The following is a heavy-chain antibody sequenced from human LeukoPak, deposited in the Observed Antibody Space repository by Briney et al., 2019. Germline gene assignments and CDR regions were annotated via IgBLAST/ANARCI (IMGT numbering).Heavy chain of an antibody. D-gene: IGHD2-15*01. V-gene: IGHV3-48*04. CDR2: ISSSSSTI. J-gene: IGHJ6*03. CDR1: GFTFSSYS. Sequence: PGGSLRLSCAASGFTFSSYSMNWVRQAPGKGLEWVSYISSSSSTIYYADSVKGRFTISRDNAKNSLYLQMNSLRAEDTAVYYCARSRLGYCSGGSCYDDYCYYYMDVWGKGTTVTVSS. CDR3: ARSRLGYCSGGSCYDDYCYYYMDV.